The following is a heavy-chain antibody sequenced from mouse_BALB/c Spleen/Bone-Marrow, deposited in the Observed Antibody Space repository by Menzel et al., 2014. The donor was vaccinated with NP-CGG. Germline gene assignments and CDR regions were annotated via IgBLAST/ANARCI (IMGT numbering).Heavy chain of an antibody. J-gene: IGHJ4*01. Sequence: VQLQESGPELVKPGASVRISCKASGYTFTSYYIHWVKQRPGQGLEWIGWIYPGNVNTKYNEKFKGKATLTADKSSSTADKQLSSLTSEDSAVYFCARFYYGSSCDMDYWGQGTSVTVSS. V-gene: IGHV1S56*01. CDR3: ARFYYGSSCDMDY. D-gene: IGHD1-1*01. CDR1: GYTFTSYY. CDR2: IYPGNVNT.